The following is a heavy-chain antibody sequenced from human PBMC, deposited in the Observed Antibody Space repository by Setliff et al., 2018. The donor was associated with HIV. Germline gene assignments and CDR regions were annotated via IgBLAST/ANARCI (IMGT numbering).Heavy chain of an antibody. CDR2: ISGSGSAM. Sequence: PGGSLRLSCAASGFTFSSYEMNWVRQAPGKGLEWVSYISGSGSAMYYADSVEGRFTISRDNAKNSLYPQMNSLRAEDTAVYHCARGHYFKDVWGQGTTVTVSS. CDR3: ARGHYFKDV. CDR1: GFTFSSYE. V-gene: IGHV3-48*03. D-gene: IGHD3-22*01. J-gene: IGHJ6*02.